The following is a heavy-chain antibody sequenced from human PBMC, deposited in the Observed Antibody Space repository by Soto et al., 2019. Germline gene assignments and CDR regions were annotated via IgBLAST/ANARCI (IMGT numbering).Heavy chain of an antibody. D-gene: IGHD1-1*01. CDR3: ARGRSLRYAY. CDR1: GGSFSGYY. V-gene: IGHV4-34*01. J-gene: IGHJ4*02. Sequence: SETLSLTCAVYGGSFSGYYWSWIRQPPGKGLEWIGEINHSGSTNYNPSLKSRVTISVDTSKNQFSLKLSSVTAADTAVYYCARGRSLRYAYWGQGTLVTVSS. CDR2: INHSGST.